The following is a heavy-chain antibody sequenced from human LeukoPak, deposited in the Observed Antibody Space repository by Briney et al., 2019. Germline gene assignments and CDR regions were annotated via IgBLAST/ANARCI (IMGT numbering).Heavy chain of an antibody. J-gene: IGHJ4*02. CDR2: ISGSGGST. Sequence: GGSLRLSCAASGFTFSSYAMSWVRQAPGKGLEWVSAISGSGGSTYYADSVKGRFTISRDNSKNTLYLQMNSLRAEDTVVYYCAKDSLSLTSRYDFWSGYGAHPFDYWGQGTLVTVSS. CDR1: GFTFSSYA. CDR3: AKDSLSLTSRYDFWSGYGAHPFDY. V-gene: IGHV3-23*01. D-gene: IGHD3-3*01.